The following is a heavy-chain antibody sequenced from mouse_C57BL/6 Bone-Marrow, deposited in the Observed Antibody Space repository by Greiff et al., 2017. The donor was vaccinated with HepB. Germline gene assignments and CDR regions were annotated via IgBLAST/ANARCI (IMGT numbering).Heavy chain of an antibody. J-gene: IGHJ1*03. CDR1: GYTFTDHT. CDR3: ARRRELGHWYFDV. CDR2: IYPRDGST. D-gene: IGHD4-1*01. Sequence: VKLVESDAELVKPGASVKISCKVSGYTFTDHTIHWMKQRPEQGLEWIGYIYPRDGSTKYNEKFKGKATLTADKSSSTAYMQLNSLTSEDSAVYFCARRRELGHWYFDVWGTGTTVTVSS. V-gene: IGHV1-78*01.